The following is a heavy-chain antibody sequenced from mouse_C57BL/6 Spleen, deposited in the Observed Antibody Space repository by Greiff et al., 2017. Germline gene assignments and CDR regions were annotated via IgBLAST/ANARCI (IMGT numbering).Heavy chain of an antibody. J-gene: IGHJ4*01. CDR1: GFSLTSYA. Sequence: VHLVESGPGLVAPSQSLSITCTVSGFSLTSYAISWVRQPPGKGLEWLGVIWTGGGTNYNSALKSRLSISKDNSKSQVFLKMNSLQTDDTARYYCARNFRPPDGYYAMDYWGQGTSVTVSS. V-gene: IGHV2-9-1*01. CDR2: IWTGGGT. D-gene: IGHD2-3*01. CDR3: ARNFRPPDGYYAMDY.